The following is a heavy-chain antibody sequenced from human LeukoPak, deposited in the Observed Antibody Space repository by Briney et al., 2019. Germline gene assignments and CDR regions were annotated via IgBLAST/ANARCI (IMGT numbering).Heavy chain of an antibody. CDR1: GYSFTTYW. CDR3: ARRGDTSGSYKYYFDY. CDR2: IHPGDSDT. Sequence: GESLKISCKVSGYSFTTYWIGWVRQMPGKGLEWMGLIHPGDSDTRYSPSFQGQVTISADKSIGTAYLQWSSLKASDTAMYYCARRGDTSGSYKYYFDYWGQGTLVTVSS. D-gene: IGHD3-22*01. V-gene: IGHV5-51*01. J-gene: IGHJ4*02.